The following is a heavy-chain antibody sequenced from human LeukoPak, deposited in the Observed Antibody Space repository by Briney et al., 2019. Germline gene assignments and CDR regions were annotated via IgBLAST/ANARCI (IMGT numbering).Heavy chain of an antibody. V-gene: IGHV1-8*01. CDR1: GYTFTSYD. CDR2: MNPNSGNT. Sequence: ASVTVSCKASGYTFTSYDISWVRQAPGQGLEWMGWMNPNSGNTGYAQKFQGRVTMTRNTSISTAYMELSSLRSEDTAVYYCARGGSVVPAAIRNWFDPWGQGTLVTVSS. J-gene: IGHJ5*02. CDR3: ARGGSVVPAAIRNWFDP. D-gene: IGHD2-2*02.